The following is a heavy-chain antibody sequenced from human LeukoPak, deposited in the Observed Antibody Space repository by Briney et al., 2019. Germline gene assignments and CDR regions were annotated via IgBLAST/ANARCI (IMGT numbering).Heavy chain of an antibody. CDR2: IYYSGST. D-gene: IGHD2-8*01. J-gene: IGHJ4*02. Sequence: SETLSLTCTVSGGSISSSSYYWGWIRQPPGKGLEWIGSIYYSGSTYYNPSLKSRVTISVDTSKNQFSLELSSVTAADTAVYYCARHLPSRKEGCFDYWGQGTLVTVSS. CDR1: GGSISSSSYY. CDR3: ARHLPSRKEGCFDY. V-gene: IGHV4-39*01.